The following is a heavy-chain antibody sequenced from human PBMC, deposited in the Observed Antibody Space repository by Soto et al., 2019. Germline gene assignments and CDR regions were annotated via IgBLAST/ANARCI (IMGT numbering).Heavy chain of an antibody. J-gene: IGHJ6*02. D-gene: IGHD1-1*01. CDR3: ARQHGNPYYYYGMDV. V-gene: IGHV4-38-2*02. Sequence: SETLSLTCTVSGYSISSGYYWSWIRQTPGKGLEWIGSISHSGTSFYNPSLRSRVTISMDTSDNHFSLKLNSLTATDTAVYYCARQHGNPYYYYGMDVWGQGTTVTVSS. CDR2: ISHSGTS. CDR1: GYSISSGYY.